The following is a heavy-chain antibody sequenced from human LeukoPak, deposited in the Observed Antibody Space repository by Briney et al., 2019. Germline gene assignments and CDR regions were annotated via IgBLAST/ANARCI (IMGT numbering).Heavy chain of an antibody. V-gene: IGHV3-66*01. D-gene: IGHD1-26*01. CDR3: AASGSYYFDY. J-gene: IGHJ4*02. CDR1: GFTFSNFW. Sequence: GGSLRLSCEASGFTFSNFWLTWVRQAPGKGLEWVSVIYSGGSTYYADSVKGRFTISRDNSKNTLYLQMNSLRAEDTAVYYCAASGSYYFDYWGQGTLVTVSS. CDR2: IYSGGST.